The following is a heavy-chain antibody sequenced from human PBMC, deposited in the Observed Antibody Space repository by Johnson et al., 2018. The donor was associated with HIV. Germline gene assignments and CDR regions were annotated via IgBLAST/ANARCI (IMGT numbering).Heavy chain of an antibody. CDR2: ISYDGSNK. J-gene: IGHJ3*02. CDR3: ARYGISFVGATTVKWAFDI. D-gene: IGHD1-26*01. V-gene: IGHV3-30-3*01. CDR1: GFTFSSYA. Sequence: QVQLVESGGGVVQPGRSLRLSCAASGFTFSSYAMHWVRQAPGKGLEWVAVISYDGSNKYYADSVKGRFTISRDNSKNTLYLQMNSLRAEDTAVYYCARYGISFVGATTVKWAFDIWGQVTMVTVSS.